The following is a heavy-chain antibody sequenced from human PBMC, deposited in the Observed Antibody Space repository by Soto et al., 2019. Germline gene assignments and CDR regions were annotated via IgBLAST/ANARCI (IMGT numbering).Heavy chain of an antibody. CDR3: ARARESIAARLGAFDI. Sequence: GGSLRLSCAASGFTFSSYWMSWVRQAPGKGLEWVANIKQDGSEKYYVDSVKGRFTISRDNAKNSLYLQMNSLRAEDTAVYYCARARESIAARLGAFDIWGQGTMVTVSS. J-gene: IGHJ3*02. D-gene: IGHD6-6*01. V-gene: IGHV3-7*01. CDR1: GFTFSSYW. CDR2: IKQDGSEK.